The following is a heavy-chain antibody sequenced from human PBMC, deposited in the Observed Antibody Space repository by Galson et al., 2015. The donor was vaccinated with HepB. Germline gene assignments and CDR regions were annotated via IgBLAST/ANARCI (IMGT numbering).Heavy chain of an antibody. D-gene: IGHD4-11*01. CDR3: ARDRTTLFDYYGMDV. CDR2: ISSSSSYT. V-gene: IGHV3-11*06. Sequence: SLRLSCAASGFTFSDYYMSWIRQAPGKGLEWVPYISSSSSYTNYADSVKGRFTISRDNAKNSLYLQMNSLRAEDTAVYYCARDRTTLFDYYGMDVWGQGTTVTVSS. CDR1: GFTFSDYY. J-gene: IGHJ6*02.